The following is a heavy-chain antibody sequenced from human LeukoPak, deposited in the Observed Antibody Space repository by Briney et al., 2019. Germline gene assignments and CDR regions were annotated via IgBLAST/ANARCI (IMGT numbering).Heavy chain of an antibody. D-gene: IGHD2-2*01. CDR3: ARGIVVVPAASPTHFDY. V-gene: IGHV4-34*01. CDR2: INHSGST. Sequence: PSETLSLTCAVYGGSFSGYYGSWIRQPPGKGLEWIGEINHSGSTNYNPSLKSRVTISVDTSKNQFSLKLSSVTAADTAVYYCARGIVVVPAASPTHFDYWGQGTLVTVSS. J-gene: IGHJ4*02. CDR1: GGSFSGYY.